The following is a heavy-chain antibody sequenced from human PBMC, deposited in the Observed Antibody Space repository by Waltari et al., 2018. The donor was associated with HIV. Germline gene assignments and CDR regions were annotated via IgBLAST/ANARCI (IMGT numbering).Heavy chain of an antibody. Sequence: QVQLQQWGTGLLKPSETLSRTCAVYGGAPSGYYWSWIRQPPGKGLEWIGEINQSGSTNYNPSLKSRVTISVDTSKKQFSLNVTSATAADTAVYYCARHYAGSFQEHWYFDLWGRGALVTVSS. J-gene: IGHJ2*01. D-gene: IGHD1-26*01. CDR1: GGAPSGYY. CDR3: ARHYAGSFQEHWYFDL. CDR2: INQSGST. V-gene: IGHV4-34*01.